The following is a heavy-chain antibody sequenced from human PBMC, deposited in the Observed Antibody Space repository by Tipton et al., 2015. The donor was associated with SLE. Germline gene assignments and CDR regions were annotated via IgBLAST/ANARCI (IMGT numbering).Heavy chain of an antibody. V-gene: IGHV4-4*08. Sequence: TLSLTCTVSGGSINNDYWSWIRQPPGKGLEWLGYVYTSGDTKYNPSLTSRVTISVDTSKNQFSLKLASVTAADTAVYYCARSAGYGSSWAHFDYWGQGTLVTVSS. D-gene: IGHD6-13*01. CDR3: ARSAGYGSSWAHFDY. CDR1: GGSINNDY. J-gene: IGHJ4*02. CDR2: VYTSGDT.